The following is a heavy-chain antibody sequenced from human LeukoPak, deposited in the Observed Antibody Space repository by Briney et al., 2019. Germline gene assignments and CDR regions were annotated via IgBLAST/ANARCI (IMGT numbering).Heavy chain of an antibody. D-gene: IGHD6-19*01. J-gene: IGHJ4*02. Sequence: PSETLSLTCSASAASTSSRYWSWIRQSPGRTLEWIGHIYTGRNTKYNPSLTSRVTISVDTSKNQFSLSLTSVTAADTAIYYCAQTTGWPGFDFWGPGALVTVSS. CDR3: AQTTGWPGFDF. V-gene: IGHV4-4*08. CDR2: IYTGRNT. CDR1: AASTSSRY.